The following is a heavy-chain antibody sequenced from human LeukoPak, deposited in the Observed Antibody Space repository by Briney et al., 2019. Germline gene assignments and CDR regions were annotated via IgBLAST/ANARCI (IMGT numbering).Heavy chain of an antibody. D-gene: IGHD6-13*01. CDR2: IYYSGST. V-gene: IGHV4-61*01. CDR1: GGSVSSGSYY. J-gene: IGHJ4*02. Sequence: SETLSLTCTVSGGSVSSGSYYWSWIRQPPGKGLEWIGYIYYSGSTNYNPSLKSRVTISVDTSKNQFSLKLSSVTAADTAVYYCARDLGGYSSSLSFDYWGQGTLVTVSS. CDR3: ARDLGGYSSSLSFDY.